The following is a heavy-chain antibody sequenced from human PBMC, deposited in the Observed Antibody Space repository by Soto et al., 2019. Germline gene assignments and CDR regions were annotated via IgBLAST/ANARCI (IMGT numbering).Heavy chain of an antibody. CDR1: GGSISSSSYY. J-gene: IGHJ6*02. V-gene: IGHV4-39*01. CDR3: ARRSKVNTWKYYYYGMDV. Sequence: PSETLSLTCTVSGGSISSSSYYWGWIRQPPGKGLEWIGSIYYSGSTYYNPSLKSRVTISVDTSKNQFSLKLSSVTAADTAVYYCARRSKVNTWKYYYYGMDVWGQGTTVTVSS. D-gene: IGHD3-16*01. CDR2: IYYSGST.